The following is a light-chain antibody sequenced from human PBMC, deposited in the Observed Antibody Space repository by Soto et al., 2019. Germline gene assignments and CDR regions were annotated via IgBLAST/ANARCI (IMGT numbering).Light chain of an antibody. CDR3: CSDAGSSTLV. CDR1: SSDVGSYNL. CDR2: EGS. J-gene: IGLJ2*01. V-gene: IGLV2-23*01. Sequence: QSALTQPASVSGSPGQSITISCTGTSSDVGSYNLVSWYQQHPGKAPKLMIYEGSKRPSGVSNRFSGSQSGNTASLTISGLQAEDEAEYYCCSDAGSSTLVFGGGTKLTVL.